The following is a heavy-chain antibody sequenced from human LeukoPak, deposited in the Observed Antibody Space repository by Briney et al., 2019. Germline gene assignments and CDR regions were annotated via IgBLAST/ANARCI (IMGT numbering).Heavy chain of an antibody. J-gene: IGHJ6*03. CDR2: IFTSGST. CDR3: AREGKITMVRGVIRYYYMDV. V-gene: IGHV4-61*02. Sequence: SETLSLTCTVSGGSVSSGSYYWSWIRQPAGKGLEWIGRIFTSGSTKYNPSLKSRVTISVDTSKNQFSLKLSSVTAADTAVYYCAREGKITMVRGVIRYYYMDVWGKGTTVTISS. CDR1: GGSVSSGSYY. D-gene: IGHD3-10*01.